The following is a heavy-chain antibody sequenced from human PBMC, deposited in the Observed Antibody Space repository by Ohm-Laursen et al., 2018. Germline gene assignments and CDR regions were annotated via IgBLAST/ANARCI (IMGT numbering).Heavy chain of an antibody. J-gene: IGHJ4*02. D-gene: IGHD6-6*01. CDR2: INPSGGST. CDR3: ARVAARPGYFDY. V-gene: IGHV1-46*01. Sequence: ASVKVSCNASGYTFTGYYMHWVRQAPGQGLEWMGIINPSGGSTSYAQKFQGRVTMTRDTSTSTVYMELSSLRSEDTAVYYCARVAARPGYFDYWGQGTLVTVSS. CDR1: GYTFTGYY.